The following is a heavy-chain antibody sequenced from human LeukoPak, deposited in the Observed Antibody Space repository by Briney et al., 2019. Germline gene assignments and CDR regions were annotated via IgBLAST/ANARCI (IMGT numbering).Heavy chain of an antibody. CDR2: IYTSGST. V-gene: IGHV4-4*07. D-gene: IGHD5-18*01. CDR1: GGSISSYY. CDR3: ARVSGLWSADYYYYMDV. Sequence: PSETLSLTCTVSGGSISSYYWSWIWQPAGKGLEWIGRIYTSGSTNYNPSLKSRVTMSVDTSKNQFSLKLSSVTAADTAVYYCARVSGLWSADYYYYMDVWGKGTTVTVSS. J-gene: IGHJ6*03.